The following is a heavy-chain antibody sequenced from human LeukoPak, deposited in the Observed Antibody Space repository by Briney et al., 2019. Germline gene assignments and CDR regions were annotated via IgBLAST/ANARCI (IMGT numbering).Heavy chain of an antibody. Sequence: ASETLSLTCTVSGGSISSSSYYWSWIRQPPGKGLEWIGEINHSGSTNYNPSLKSRVTISVDTSKNQFSLKLSSVTAADTAVYYCAAIAAAGIDYWGQGTLVTVSS. CDR2: INHSGST. CDR3: AAIAAAGIDY. CDR1: GGSISSSSYY. J-gene: IGHJ4*02. D-gene: IGHD6-13*01. V-gene: IGHV4-39*07.